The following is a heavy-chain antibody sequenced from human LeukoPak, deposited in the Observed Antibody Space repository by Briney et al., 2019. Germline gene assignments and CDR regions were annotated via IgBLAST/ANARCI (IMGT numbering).Heavy chain of an antibody. D-gene: IGHD1-26*01. Sequence: GGSLRLSCAASGFTFSSFSMNWVRQAPGKGLEWVSSISSSSSYTYYADSVKGRFTTSRDNAKSSLYLQMNSLRAEDTAVYYCARDLSGSFHYYFDYWGQGALVTVSS. J-gene: IGHJ4*02. CDR2: ISSSSSYT. CDR3: ARDLSGSFHYYFDY. CDR1: GFTFSSFS. V-gene: IGHV3-21*01.